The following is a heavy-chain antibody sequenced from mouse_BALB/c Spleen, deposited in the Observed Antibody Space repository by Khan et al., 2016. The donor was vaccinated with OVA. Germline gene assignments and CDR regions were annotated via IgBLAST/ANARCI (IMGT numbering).Heavy chain of an antibody. CDR3: ILLYLDYYAMDY. V-gene: IGHV1-5*01. Sequence: EVQLQQSGTVLARPGASVKMSCKASGYTFTSYWMHWVKQRPGQGLEWIGAFYPGNNDTTYNQKFTGKAKLTAVTSTSTAYMELSSLTNEDSAVYYCILLYLDYYAMDYWGQGTSVTVSS. D-gene: IGHD2-1*01. CDR1: GYTFTSYW. J-gene: IGHJ4*01. CDR2: FYPGNNDT.